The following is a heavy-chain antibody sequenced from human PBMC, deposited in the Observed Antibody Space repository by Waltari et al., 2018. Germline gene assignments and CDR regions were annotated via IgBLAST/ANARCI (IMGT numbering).Heavy chain of an antibody. CDR3: ARIPESSSWFPEYYYYYYYMDV. CDR1: GFSLSNARMG. V-gene: IGHV2-26*01. J-gene: IGHJ6*03. D-gene: IGHD6-13*01. CDR2: IFSNDEK. Sequence: QVTLKESGPVLVKPTETLTLTCTVSGFSLSNARMGVSWIRQPPGKALEWLAHIFSNDEKSYSTSRKSRLTSSKDTSKSQVVLTMTNMDPVDTATYYCARIPESSSWFPEYYYYYYYMDVWGKGTTVTVSS.